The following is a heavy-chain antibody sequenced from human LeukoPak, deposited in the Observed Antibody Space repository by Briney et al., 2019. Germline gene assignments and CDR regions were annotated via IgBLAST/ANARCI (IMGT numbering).Heavy chain of an antibody. J-gene: IGHJ4*02. V-gene: IGHV3-23*01. CDR3: ARAGLLLSLDY. CDR1: GFTFSIYG. CDR2: ISNSGYST. Sequence: GGTLRLSCAASGFTFSIYGMTWDRQAPGKGLEWVSAISNSGYSTYYADSVKGRFTISRDNSKNTLYLQMNSLRAEDTAVYYCARAGLLLSLDYWGQGTLVTVSS. D-gene: IGHD2-21*02.